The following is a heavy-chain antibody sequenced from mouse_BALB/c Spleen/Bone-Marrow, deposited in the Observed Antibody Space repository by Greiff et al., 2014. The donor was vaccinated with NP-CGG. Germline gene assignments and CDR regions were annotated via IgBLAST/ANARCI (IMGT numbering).Heavy chain of an antibody. Sequence: VQLQQPGPELVKPGASMNISCKTSGYTFTDNTIHWVMQSQRKSLEWIGSINPNIGGSTYNQNFKDKATLTVDKSSRTAYMELRSLTSEDSAVYYCARSVHFDYWGQGSTLTVSS. CDR1: GYTFTDNT. CDR3: ARSVHFDY. J-gene: IGHJ2*01. CDR2: INPNIGGS. V-gene: IGHV1-18*01.